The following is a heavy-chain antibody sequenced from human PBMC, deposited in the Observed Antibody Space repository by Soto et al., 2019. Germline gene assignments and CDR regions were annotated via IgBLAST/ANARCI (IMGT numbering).Heavy chain of an antibody. D-gene: IGHD1-26*01. CDR3: VRDDSSGSSSAFDI. CDR1: GFTFSDHH. CDR2: SRNKARSYTT. J-gene: IGHJ3*02. V-gene: IGHV3-72*01. Sequence: EVQLVESGGGLVQPGGSLRLSCAASGFTFSDHHIDWVRQAPGKGLEWVGRSRNKARSYTTEYAASVKGRFTISRDDSKSSVFLQMHSLKIEDTAMYYCVRDDSSGSSSAFDIWGQGTMVTVSS.